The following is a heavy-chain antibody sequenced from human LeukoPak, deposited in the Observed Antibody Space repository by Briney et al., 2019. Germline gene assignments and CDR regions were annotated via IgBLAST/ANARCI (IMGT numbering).Heavy chain of an antibody. CDR2: IKQDGSEK. Sequence: GGSLRLSCVVSGFTLSSYAMSWVRQAPGKGLEWVANIKQDGSEKYYVDSVKGRFTISRDNAKNSLYLQMNSLRAEDTAVYYCARDGGYSSGWHSSWGQGTLVTVSS. CDR3: ARDGGYSSGWHSS. J-gene: IGHJ4*02. CDR1: GFTLSSYA. V-gene: IGHV3-7*01. D-gene: IGHD6-19*01.